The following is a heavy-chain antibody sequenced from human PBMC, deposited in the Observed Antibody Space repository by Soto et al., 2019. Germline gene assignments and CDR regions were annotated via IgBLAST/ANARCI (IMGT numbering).Heavy chain of an antibody. Sequence: EVQLVESGGGLVQPGGSLRLSCAASGFTFSSYWMHWVRQAPGKGLVWVSRLYTDGTRTSYADSVKGRFTISRDNAKNTLYLQMNSLRAEDTAVYYCARGAGRYYYMDVWGKGTTVTVSS. CDR2: LYTDGTRT. V-gene: IGHV3-74*01. D-gene: IGHD3-10*01. CDR3: ARGAGRYYYMDV. J-gene: IGHJ6*03. CDR1: GFTFSSYW.